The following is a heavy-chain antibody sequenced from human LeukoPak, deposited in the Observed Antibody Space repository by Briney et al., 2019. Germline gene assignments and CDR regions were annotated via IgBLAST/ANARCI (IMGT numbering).Heavy chain of an antibody. V-gene: IGHV3-7*01. Sequence: RAGGSLRLSCAASGFPFSNYAMSWVRQAPGKGLEWVANIKQDGSEKYYVDSVKGRFTISRDNAKNSLYLQMNSLRAEDTAVYYCARDGIAAAGNVYYGMDVWGQGTTVTVSS. CDR3: ARDGIAAAGNVYYGMDV. J-gene: IGHJ6*02. D-gene: IGHD6-13*01. CDR2: IKQDGSEK. CDR1: GFPFSNYA.